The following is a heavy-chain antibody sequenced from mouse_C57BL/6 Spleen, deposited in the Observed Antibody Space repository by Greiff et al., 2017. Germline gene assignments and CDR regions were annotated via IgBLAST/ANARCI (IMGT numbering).Heavy chain of an antibody. CDR1: GYSFTDYN. J-gene: IGHJ4*01. D-gene: IGHD1-1*01. Sequence: EVKLMESGPELVKPGASVKISCKASGYSFTDYNMNWVKQSNGKSLEWIGVINPNYGTTSYNQKFKGKATLTVDQSSSTAYMQLNSLTSEDSAVYYCAREGTTVLARGYAMDYWGQGTSVTVSS. V-gene: IGHV1-39*01. CDR2: INPNYGTT. CDR3: AREGTTVLARGYAMDY.